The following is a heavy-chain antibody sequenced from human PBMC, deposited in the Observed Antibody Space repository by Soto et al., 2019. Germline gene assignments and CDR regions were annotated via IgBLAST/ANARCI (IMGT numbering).Heavy chain of an antibody. J-gene: IGHJ4*02. Sequence: EVQLVESGGGLVQPGGSLRLSCAASGFTFSSYWMSWVRQAPGKGLEWVANIKQDGSEKYYVDSVKGRFTISRDNAKNLLYLQMNSLRAEDTAVYYCARYPPYYYGSGSYGIDYWGQGTLVTVSS. D-gene: IGHD3-10*01. CDR3: ARYPPYYYGSGSYGIDY. V-gene: IGHV3-7*03. CDR2: IKQDGSEK. CDR1: GFTFSSYW.